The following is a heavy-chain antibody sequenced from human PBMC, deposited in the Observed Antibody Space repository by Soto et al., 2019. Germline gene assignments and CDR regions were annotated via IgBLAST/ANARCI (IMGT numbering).Heavy chain of an antibody. V-gene: IGHV1-18*01. Sequence: QVQLVQSGAEVKKPGASVKASCKASGYTFTSYGISWVRQAPRQGLEWMGWISAYNGNTKYAQKLQGRVTMTTDTXXXXXXMELRSLSSADTAVYYCARDGPPMDYWGQGTLVTVSS. CDR3: ARDGPPMDY. CDR2: ISAYNGNT. J-gene: IGHJ4*02. CDR1: GYTFTSYG. D-gene: IGHD2-2*01.